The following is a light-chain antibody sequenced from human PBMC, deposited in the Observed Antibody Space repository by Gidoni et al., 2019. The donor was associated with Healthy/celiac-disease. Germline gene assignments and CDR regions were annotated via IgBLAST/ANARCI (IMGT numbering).Light chain of an antibody. CDR1: QSVSSY. V-gene: IGKV3-11*01. CDR3: QQHSNLPPVT. J-gene: IGKJ4*01. Sequence: ILFPPSPATLYLSPGERATLSCTASQSVSSYLAWYQQKPGQAPRLLIYDASNMATGIPARFSGSGSGTDFTLTISSLEPEDFAVYYCQQHSNLPPVTFGGGTKVEIK. CDR2: DAS.